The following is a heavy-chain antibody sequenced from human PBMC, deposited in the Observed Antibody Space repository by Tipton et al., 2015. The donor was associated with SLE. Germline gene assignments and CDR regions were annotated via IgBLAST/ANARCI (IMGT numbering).Heavy chain of an antibody. D-gene: IGHD6-13*01. V-gene: IGHV4-59*04. CDR3: ARESRYSSNWLNAFDV. Sequence: TLSLTCTVSGGSINGYYWNWFRQPPGRELEWIGYIYHSGITYYNPSLKSRVPISLDTSKNQFSLKVDSVTAADTAVYFCARESRYSSNWLNAFDVWGQGTMVTVSS. CDR1: GGSINGYY. CDR2: IYHSGIT. J-gene: IGHJ3*01.